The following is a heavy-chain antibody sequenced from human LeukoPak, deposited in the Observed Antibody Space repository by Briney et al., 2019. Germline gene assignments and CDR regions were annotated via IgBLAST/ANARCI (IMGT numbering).Heavy chain of an antibody. CDR2: VSFDGNDK. CDR1: GFTFSSYG. V-gene: IGHV3-30*18. CDR3: AKDGDIAAAGYYFDW. Sequence: GGSLRLSCAASGFTFSSYGMHWARQAPGKGLEWVAVVSFDGNDKYYADSVKGRFTISRDTSKNTLYLQMNSLRAEDTAIYYCAKDGDIAAAGYYFDWWGQGTLVTVSP. J-gene: IGHJ4*02. D-gene: IGHD6-13*01.